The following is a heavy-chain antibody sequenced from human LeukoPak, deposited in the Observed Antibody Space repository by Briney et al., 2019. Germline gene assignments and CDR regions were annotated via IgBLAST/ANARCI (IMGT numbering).Heavy chain of an antibody. V-gene: IGHV4-59*08. CDR2: IYYSGST. J-gene: IGHJ4*02. Sequence: SETLSLTCTVSGDSINAYNWNWVRQPPGKGLEWIGYIYYSGSTDYNPSLKTRVTISVDTSKKQFSLRLTSVTAADTAVYYCARRFDSWGPGSWSPSPQ. CDR3: ARRFDS. CDR1: GDSINAYN.